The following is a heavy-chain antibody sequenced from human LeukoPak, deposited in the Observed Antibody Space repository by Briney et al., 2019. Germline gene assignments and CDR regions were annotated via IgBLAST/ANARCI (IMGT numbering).Heavy chain of an antibody. V-gene: IGHV3-23*01. CDR2: ISGSGGST. CDR1: GFTSSSYA. J-gene: IGHJ4*02. D-gene: IGHD3-16*01. CDR3: AKEFFSVGGSFDY. Sequence: PGGSLRLSCAASGFTSSSYAISWVRQAPGKGLEWVSAISGSGGSTYYADSVKGRFTISRDNSKNTLYLQMNSLRAEDTAVYYCAKEFFSVGGSFDYWGQGNLVTVSS.